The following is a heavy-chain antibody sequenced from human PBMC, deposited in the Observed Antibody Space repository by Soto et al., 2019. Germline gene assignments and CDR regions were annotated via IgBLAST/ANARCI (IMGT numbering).Heavy chain of an antibody. D-gene: IGHD6-19*01. CDR2: ISWHSVRK. V-gene: IGHV3-9*01. CDR1: GFRFDDYD. Sequence: EVQLVESGGGLVQPGWSLRLSCVGSGFRFDDYDMNWVRQAPGKGLEWVPSISWHSVRKGYADSVWGRFTISRDNGKNSLYLQMDSLRREDTAFYYCARDKSSSKEKGAFDIWGQGTIVTVSS. CDR3: ARDKSSSKEKGAFDI. J-gene: IGHJ3*02.